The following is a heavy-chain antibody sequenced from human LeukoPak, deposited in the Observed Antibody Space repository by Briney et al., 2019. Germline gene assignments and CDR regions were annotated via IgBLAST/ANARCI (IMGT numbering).Heavy chain of an antibody. D-gene: IGHD3-3*01. V-gene: IGHV3-23*01. CDR2: ISGSGGST. J-gene: IGHJ6*02. Sequence: QSGGSLRLSCAASGFTFSSYAMSWVRQAPGKGLEWVSAISGSGGSTYYADSVKGRFTISRDNSKNTLYLQMNSLRAEDTAVYYCANPDGTYYDFWSGDYGMDVWGQGTTVTVSS. CDR1: GFTFSSYA. CDR3: ANPDGTYYDFWSGDYGMDV.